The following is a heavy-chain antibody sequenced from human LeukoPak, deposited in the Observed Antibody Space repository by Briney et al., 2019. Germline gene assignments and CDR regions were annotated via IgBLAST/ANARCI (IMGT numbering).Heavy chain of an antibody. CDR1: GGSISSGSYY. Sequence: SETLSLTCTVSGGSISSGSYYWSWIRQPAGKGLEWIGRIYTSGSTNYNPSLKSRVTISVDTSKNQFSLKLSSVTAADTAVYYCARDHVYYGHYYYYYMDVWGKGTTVTVSS. V-gene: IGHV4-61*02. CDR2: IYTSGST. D-gene: IGHD3-10*01. J-gene: IGHJ6*03. CDR3: ARDHVYYGHYYYYYMDV.